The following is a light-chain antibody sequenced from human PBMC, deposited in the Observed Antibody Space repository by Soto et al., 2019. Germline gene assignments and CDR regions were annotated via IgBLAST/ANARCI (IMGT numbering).Light chain of an antibody. J-gene: IGKJ2*01. CDR1: QSVSSSY. CDR3: QQYGSSPPYT. CDR2: GAS. Sequence: EIVLTQSPGTLSLSPGERATLSCRSSQSVSSSYLAWYQQKPGQAPRLLIYGASSRATGIPDRFSGSGSGTDFTLTISSLEPEDFAVYYCQQYGSSPPYTFGQGTKLEIK. V-gene: IGKV3-20*01.